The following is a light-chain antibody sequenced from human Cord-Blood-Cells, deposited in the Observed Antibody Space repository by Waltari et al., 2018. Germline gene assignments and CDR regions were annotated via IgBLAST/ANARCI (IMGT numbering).Light chain of an antibody. CDR2: AAS. CDR1: QSIRTY. Sequence: DIQMTQSPYSLSASVGDRVTITSRARQSIRTYLNWYQQKPWKATKLLIYAASSWQSGVPSRFSGSGSGTDFTLTISSLQPEDFATYYCQQSYSTLFTFGPGTKVDIK. CDR3: QQSYSTLFT. V-gene: IGKV1-39*01. J-gene: IGKJ3*01.